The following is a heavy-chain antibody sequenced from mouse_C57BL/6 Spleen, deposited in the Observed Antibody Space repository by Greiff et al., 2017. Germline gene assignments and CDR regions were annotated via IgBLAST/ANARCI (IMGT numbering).Heavy chain of an antibody. CDR3: ARRGTTVVVADYYAMDY. CDR1: GYTFTSYW. J-gene: IGHJ4*01. D-gene: IGHD1-1*01. V-gene: IGHV1-53*01. Sequence: QVQLQQPGTELVKPGASVKLSCKASGYTFTSYWMHWVKQRPGQGLEWIGNINPSNGGPNYNEKFKSKATLTVDKSSSTAYMQLSSLTSEDSAVYYCARRGTTVVVADYYAMDYWGQGTSVTVSS. CDR2: INPSNGGP.